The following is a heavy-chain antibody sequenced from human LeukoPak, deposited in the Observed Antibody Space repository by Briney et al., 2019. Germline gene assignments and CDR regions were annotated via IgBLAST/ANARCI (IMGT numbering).Heavy chain of an antibody. CDR1: GGTFSSYT. Sequence: ASVKVSCKASGGTFSSYTISWVRQAPRQGLEWMGRIIPILGIANYAQKLQGRVTITADKSTSTAYMELSSLRSEDTAVYYCARATVVTQLDYWGQGTLVTVSS. CDR2: IIPILGIA. D-gene: IGHD4-23*01. CDR3: ARATVVTQLDY. J-gene: IGHJ4*02. V-gene: IGHV1-69*02.